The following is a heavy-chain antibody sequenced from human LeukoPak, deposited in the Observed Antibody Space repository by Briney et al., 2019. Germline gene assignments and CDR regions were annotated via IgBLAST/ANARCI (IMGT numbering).Heavy chain of an antibody. V-gene: IGHV3-48*03. D-gene: IGHD5-12*01. J-gene: IGHJ4*02. CDR2: ISSSGTTI. CDR3: AKAAPYSGYDTFFDY. CDR1: GFTFSSYE. Sequence: QPGGSLRLSCAASGFTFSSYEMNWVRQAPGKGLEWVSYISSSGTTIYYADSVKGRFTMSRDNAKNSLYLQMNSLRTEDTALYYCAKAAPYSGYDTFFDYWGQGTLVTVSS.